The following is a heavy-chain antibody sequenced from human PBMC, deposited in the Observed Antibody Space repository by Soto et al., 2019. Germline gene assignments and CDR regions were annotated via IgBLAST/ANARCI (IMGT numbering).Heavy chain of an antibody. CDR1: GFTFSSYA. D-gene: IGHD5-12*01. J-gene: IGHJ4*02. CDR2: ISGSGGST. V-gene: IGHV3-23*01. Sequence: EVQLLESGGGLVRPGGSLRLSCAASGFTFSSYAMSWVRQAPGKGLEWVSAISGSGGSTYHADPVKGRFTISRDNSKNTLYLQMNSLRAEDTAVYYCAKANGLRYYFDSWGQGTLVTVSS. CDR3: AKANGLRYYFDS.